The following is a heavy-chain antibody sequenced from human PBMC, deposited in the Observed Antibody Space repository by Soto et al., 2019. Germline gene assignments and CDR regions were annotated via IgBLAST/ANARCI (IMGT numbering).Heavy chain of an antibody. CDR2: MNPNSGNT. V-gene: IGHV1-8*01. CDR1: GYTFTSYD. CDR3: ARGRKYYYDSSGYDAFDI. D-gene: IGHD3-22*01. Sequence: ASVKVSCKASGYTFTSYDINWVRQATGQGLGWMGWMNPNSGNTGYAQKFQGRVTMTRNTSISTAYMELSSLRSEDTAVYYCARGRKYYYDSSGYDAFDIWGQGTMVTVSS. J-gene: IGHJ3*02.